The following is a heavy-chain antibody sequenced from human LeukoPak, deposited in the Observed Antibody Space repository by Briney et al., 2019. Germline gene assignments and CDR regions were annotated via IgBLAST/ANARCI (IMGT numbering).Heavy chain of an antibody. CDR2: IYYSGST. V-gene: IGHV4-59*08. Sequence: PSETLSLTCTVSGGSISSYYWSWIRQPPGKGLEWIGYIYYSGSTNYNPSLKSRVTISVDTSKNQFSLKLSSVTAADTAVYYCARLPVRFLEPGNYYYGMDVWGQGTTVTVSS. D-gene: IGHD3-3*01. CDR1: GGSISSYY. J-gene: IGHJ6*02. CDR3: ARLPVRFLEPGNYYYGMDV.